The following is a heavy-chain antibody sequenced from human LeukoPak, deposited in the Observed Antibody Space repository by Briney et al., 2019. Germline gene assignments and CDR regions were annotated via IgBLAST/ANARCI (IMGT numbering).Heavy chain of an antibody. J-gene: IGHJ4*02. CDR1: GFTFSSYW. V-gene: IGHV3-7*01. D-gene: IGHD6-13*01. CDR3: ARGRPAAAASDY. CDR2: INQDGSEK. Sequence: PGGSLRLSCAASGFTFSSYWMSWVRQAPGKGLEWVANINQDGSEKYYVDSVKGRFTISRDNSKNTLYLQMNSLRAEDTAVYYCARGRPAAAASDYWGQGTLVTVSS.